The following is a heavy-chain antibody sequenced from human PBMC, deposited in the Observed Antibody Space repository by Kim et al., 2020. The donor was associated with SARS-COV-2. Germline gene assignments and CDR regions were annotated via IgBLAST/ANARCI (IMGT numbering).Heavy chain of an antibody. CDR2: VYYSGST. CDR3: ARRRGRWLQLSGWYFDL. D-gene: IGHD5-12*01. V-gene: IGHV4-59*08. J-gene: IGHJ2*01. Sequence: SETRSLTCTVSGGSISSYYWSWIRQPPVKGLEWIGYVYYSGSTNYNPSLKSRGTISVDTSKNQFSLKLSSVTAADTAVYYCARRRGRWLQLSGWYFDLWG. CDR1: GGSISSYY.